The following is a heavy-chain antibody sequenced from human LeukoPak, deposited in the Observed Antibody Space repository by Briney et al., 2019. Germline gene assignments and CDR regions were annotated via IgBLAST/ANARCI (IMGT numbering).Heavy chain of an antibody. V-gene: IGHV1-2*02. CDR1: GYTFTGYY. D-gene: IGHD2-15*01. CDR3: ASSAGYCSGGSCYYWFDP. J-gene: IGHJ5*02. CDR2: INPNSGGT. Sequence: ASVKVSCKASGYTFTGYYMHWVRQAPGQGLEWMGWINPNSGGTNYAQKFQGRVTMTRDTSISTAYMELSRLRSDDTAVYYCASSAGYCSGGSCYYWFDPWGQGTLVTVPS.